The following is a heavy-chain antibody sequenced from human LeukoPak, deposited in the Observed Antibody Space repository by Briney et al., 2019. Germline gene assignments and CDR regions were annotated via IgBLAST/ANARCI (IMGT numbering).Heavy chain of an antibody. CDR2: ISGSGGST. J-gene: IGHJ5*02. CDR1: GSTFSSYA. D-gene: IGHD6-13*01. Sequence: GGSLRLSCAASGSTFSSYAMSWVRQAPGKGLEWVSAISGSGGSTYYADSLKGRFTISRDNSKNTLYLQMNSLRAEDTAVYYCAHPTEYSSSWYGNWFDPWGQGTLVTVSS. CDR3: AHPTEYSSSWYGNWFDP. V-gene: IGHV3-23*01.